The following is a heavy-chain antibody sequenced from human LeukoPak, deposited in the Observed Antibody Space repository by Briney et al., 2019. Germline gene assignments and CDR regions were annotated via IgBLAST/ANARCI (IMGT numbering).Heavy chain of an antibody. CDR2: IWYDGSNK. J-gene: IGHJ4*02. Sequence: GGSLRLSCVASGFTFSSNGMHWVRQAPGKGLEWVAVIWYDGSNKYYADSVKGRFTTSRDNSKNTLYLQMNSPRAEDTAVYYCARGTWIQLWAYFDYWGQGTLVTVSS. CDR3: ARGTWIQLWAYFDY. V-gene: IGHV3-33*01. CDR1: GFTFSSNG. D-gene: IGHD5-18*01.